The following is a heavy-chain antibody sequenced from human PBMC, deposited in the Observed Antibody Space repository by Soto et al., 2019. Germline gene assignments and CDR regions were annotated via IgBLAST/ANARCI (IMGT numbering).Heavy chain of an antibody. CDR3: ERDSFDYLWLYDY. J-gene: IGHJ4*02. Sequence: PSETLSLTCTVSGGSISSGNYYWSWVRQHPGKGLERIGYIYHRGTTYYNPSLKSRVTISVDTSKNQFSLKVSSVTAADTAVYYCERDSFDYLWLYDYWGQGTLVTVSS. D-gene: IGHD3-9*01. CDR1: GGSISSGNYY. V-gene: IGHV4-31*03. CDR2: IYHRGTT.